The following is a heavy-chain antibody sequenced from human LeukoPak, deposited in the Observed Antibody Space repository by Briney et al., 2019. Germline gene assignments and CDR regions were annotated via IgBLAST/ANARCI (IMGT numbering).Heavy chain of an antibody. CDR2: ISAYNGNT. CDR1: GYTFTSYG. J-gene: IGHJ4*02. V-gene: IGHV1-18*01. D-gene: IGHD3-3*01. CDR3: ARELSRFLELDY. Sequence: ASVKVSCKASGYTFTSYGISWVRQAPGQGLEWMGWISAYNGNTNYAQKLQGRVTMTTDTSTSTAYMELRSLRSDDTAVYYCARELSRFLELDYWGQGILVTVSS.